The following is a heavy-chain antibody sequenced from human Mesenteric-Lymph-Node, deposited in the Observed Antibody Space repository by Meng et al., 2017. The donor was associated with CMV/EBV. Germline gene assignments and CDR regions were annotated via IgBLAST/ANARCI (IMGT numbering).Heavy chain of an antibody. Sequence: SQTLSLTCGVYGASFSGYYWSWIRQPPGKGLEWIGEVHYGGSASYNPSLKSRVTISVDTSKNQFSLKLSSVTAADTAVYYCARDSGYDLYYYYYYGMDVWGQGTTVTVSS. D-gene: IGHD5-12*01. V-gene: IGHV4-34*01. CDR1: GASFSGYY. CDR3: ARDSGYDLYYYYYYGMDV. CDR2: VHYGGSA. J-gene: IGHJ6*02.